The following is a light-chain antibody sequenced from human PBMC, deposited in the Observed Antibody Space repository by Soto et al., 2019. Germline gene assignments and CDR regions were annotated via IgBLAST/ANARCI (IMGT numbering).Light chain of an antibody. J-gene: IGLJ7*01. CDR2: SNN. CDR1: SSNIGDYN. V-gene: IGLV1-44*01. Sequence: QSVLTQPPSASGTPGQRVTISCSGSSSNIGDYNVNWYQQLPGTAPKLLIYSNNQRASGVPDRISGSKSGTSASLAIRGLQSEDEADYYCLVWDDRLDAFVFGSGTQLTVL. CDR3: LVWDDRLDAFV.